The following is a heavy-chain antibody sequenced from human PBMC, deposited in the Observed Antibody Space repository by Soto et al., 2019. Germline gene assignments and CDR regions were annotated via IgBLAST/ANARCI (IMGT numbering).Heavy chain of an antibody. CDR1: GDSVSSNSAA. D-gene: IGHD1-7*01. J-gene: IGHJ6*03. V-gene: IGHV6-1*01. Sequence: KQSQTLSLTCAISGDSVSSNSAAWNWIRQSPSRGLEWLGRTYYRSKWYNDYAVSVKSRITINPDTSKNQFSLQLNSVTPEDTAVYYCAREEAPLKLELRVKGSYYMDVWGKGTTVTVSS. CDR2: TYYRSKWYN. CDR3: AREEAPLKLELRVKGSYYMDV.